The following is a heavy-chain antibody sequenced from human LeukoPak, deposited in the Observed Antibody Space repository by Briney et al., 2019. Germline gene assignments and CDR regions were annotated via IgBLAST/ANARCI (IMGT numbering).Heavy chain of an antibody. V-gene: IGHV4-4*02. J-gene: IGHJ4*02. Sequence: GTLSLTCAVSGGSISISNCWSWVRQPPGKGLEWIREICHSGSTNYNPSLKSRVTMSVDKSKNQFSLNKSSVTAADTAVYYCVRAFGNSSGWDENYFDYWGQGTLVTVSS. CDR1: GGSISISNC. CDR3: VRAFGNSSGWDENYFDY. D-gene: IGHD6-19*01. CDR2: ICHSGST.